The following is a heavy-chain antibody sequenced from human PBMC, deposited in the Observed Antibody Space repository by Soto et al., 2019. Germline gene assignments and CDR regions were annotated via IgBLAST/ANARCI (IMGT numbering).Heavy chain of an antibody. CDR1: GFTFDDYT. V-gene: IGHV3-43*01. Sequence: PGGSLRLSCAASGFTFDDYTMHWVRQAPGKGLEWVSLISWDGGSTYYADSVKGRFTISRDNSKNSLYLQMNSLRTEDTALYYCAKDRATVTTDYYYGMDVWGQGTTVTVSS. D-gene: IGHD4-17*01. CDR2: ISWDGGST. CDR3: AKDRATVTTDYYYGMDV. J-gene: IGHJ6*02.